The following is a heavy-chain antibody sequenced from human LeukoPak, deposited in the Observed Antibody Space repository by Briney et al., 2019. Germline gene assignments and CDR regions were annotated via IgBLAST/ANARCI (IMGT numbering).Heavy chain of an antibody. CDR2: KSGSGGST. Sequence: GRTLRLSCAVSVFTFSGYAMSGVREAPGKGLECGSAKSGSGGSTYYADSVRGRFTIPRDNPKNRLYRQMNSLRAGDAAVYDCAKDLGIVGATTGRSGYFDYWGQGPLVTVSS. V-gene: IGHV3-23*01. CDR1: VFTFSGYA. CDR3: AKDLGIVGATTGRSGYFDY. D-gene: IGHD1-26*01. J-gene: IGHJ4*02.